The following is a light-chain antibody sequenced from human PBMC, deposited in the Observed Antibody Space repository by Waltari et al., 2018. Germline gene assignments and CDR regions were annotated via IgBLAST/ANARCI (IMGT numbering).Light chain of an antibody. V-gene: IGKV2-28*01. CDR2: LVS. J-gene: IGKJ1*01. CDR3: MQARQTPWT. Sequence: IVMTQSPLSLPVSPGEPASISCTSSQSLLHSSGYTFLDWYLQKPGQSPQLLIYLVSNRASGVPDRFSGSGSGTDFTLKISRVEAEDVGVYYCMQARQTPWTFGQGTKVEIK. CDR1: QSLLHSSGYTF.